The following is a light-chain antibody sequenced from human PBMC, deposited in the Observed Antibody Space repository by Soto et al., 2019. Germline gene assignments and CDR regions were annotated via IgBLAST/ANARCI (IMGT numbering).Light chain of an antibody. J-gene: IGKJ5*01. CDR1: ESVTNY. V-gene: IGKV3-11*01. Sequence: EIVLTQSPATLSLSPGERGTLSCRASESVTNYLAWYQQKPGQAPRLLVYDVSNRATGIPARFSGGGSGTDFTLTISNLEPEDFAVYYCQLSQQRSSWPPIAFGQGTRLEIK. CDR2: DVS. CDR3: QLSQQRSSWPPIA.